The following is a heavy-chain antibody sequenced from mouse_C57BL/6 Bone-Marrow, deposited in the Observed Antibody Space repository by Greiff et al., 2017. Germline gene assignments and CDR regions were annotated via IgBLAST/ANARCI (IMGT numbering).Heavy chain of an antibody. CDR3: ARHDYDGDYYAMDY. Sequence: QVQLQQPGAELVKPGASVKLSCKASGYTFTSYWMQWVKQRPGQGLEWIGEIDPSDSYTNYNQKFKGKATLTVDTSSSTAYMQLSSLTSEDSAVYDCARHDYDGDYYAMDYWGQGTSVTVSS. V-gene: IGHV1-50*01. D-gene: IGHD2-4*01. J-gene: IGHJ4*01. CDR1: GYTFTSYW. CDR2: IDPSDSYT.